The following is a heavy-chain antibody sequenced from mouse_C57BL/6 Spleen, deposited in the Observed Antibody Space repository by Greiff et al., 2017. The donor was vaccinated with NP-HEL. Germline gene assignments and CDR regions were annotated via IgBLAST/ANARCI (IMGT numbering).Heavy chain of an antibody. D-gene: IGHD2-3*01. V-gene: IGHV1-15*01. CDR2: IDPETGGT. CDR3: TSLYDCSYFDY. J-gene: IGHJ2*01. CDR1: GYTFTDYE. Sequence: QVQLQQSGAELVRPGASVTLSCKASGYTFTDYEMHWVKQTPVHGLEWIGAIDPETGGTDYNQKFKGKAILTADKSSSTAYMELRSLTSEDSAVYYCTSLYDCSYFDYWGQGTTLTVSS.